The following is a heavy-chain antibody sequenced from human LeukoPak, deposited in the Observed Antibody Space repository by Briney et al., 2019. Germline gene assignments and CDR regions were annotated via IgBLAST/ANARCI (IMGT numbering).Heavy chain of an antibody. J-gene: IGHJ4*02. CDR1: GGSISSSSYY. V-gene: IGHV4-39*07. CDR2: IYYSGST. Sequence: SETLSLTCTVSGGSISSSSYYWGWIRQPPGKGLEWTGSIYYSGSTYYNPSLKSRVTISVDTSKNQFSLKLSSVTAADTAVYYCASHMVRGGVYWGQGTLVTVSS. D-gene: IGHD3-10*01. CDR3: ASHMVRGGVY.